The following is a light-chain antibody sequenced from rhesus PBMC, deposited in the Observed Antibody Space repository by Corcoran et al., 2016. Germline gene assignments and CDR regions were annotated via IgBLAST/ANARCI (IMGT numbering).Light chain of an antibody. CDR1: QSISNW. J-gene: IGKJ1*01. CDR2: KAS. Sequence: DIQMTQSPSSLSASVGDTVTITCRASQSISNWLDWYQQKPGKAPKLLVYKASSLQSGVPSRFGGRGSGTDFTLTISSLQPEDFATYYCLQYNSYPWTFGQGTKVEIK. CDR3: LQYNSYPWT. V-gene: IGKV1-22*01.